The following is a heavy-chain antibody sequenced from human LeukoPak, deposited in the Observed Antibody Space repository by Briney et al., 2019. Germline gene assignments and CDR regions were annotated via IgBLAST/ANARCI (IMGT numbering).Heavy chain of an antibody. V-gene: IGHV3-15*01. CDR2: IKSKTDGGTT. J-gene: IGHJ6*03. CDR1: GFTFSSYN. CDR3: TTDLRYSSGWYVGYYYYMDV. Sequence: GGSLRLSCAASGFTFSSYNMNWVRQAPGKGLEWVGRIKSKTDGGTTDYAAPVKGRFTISRDDSKNTLYLQMNSLKTEDTAVYYCTTDLRYSSGWYVGYYYYMDVWGKGTTVTISS. D-gene: IGHD6-19*01.